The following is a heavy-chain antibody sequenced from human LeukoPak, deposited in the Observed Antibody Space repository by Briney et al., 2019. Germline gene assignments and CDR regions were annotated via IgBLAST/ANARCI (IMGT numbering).Heavy chain of an antibody. V-gene: IGHV3-30*18. D-gene: IGHD4-17*01. CDR2: ISHDGSHT. J-gene: IGHJ4*02. CDR1: GLNFSDHG. CDR3: AKDKSDGDHVTPFVY. Sequence: GGSLRLSCAASGLNFSDHGIHWVRQAPGKGLDWVAVISHDGSHTYYGESAKGRFTVSRDNSKSKLYLQMNSLRVEDTAIYYCAKDKSDGDHVTPFVYWGQGALVTVSS.